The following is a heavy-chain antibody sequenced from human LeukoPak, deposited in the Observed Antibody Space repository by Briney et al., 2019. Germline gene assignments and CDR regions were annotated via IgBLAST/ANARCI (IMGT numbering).Heavy chain of an antibody. CDR1: GFMFDDYA. CDR2: ISWNSGTI. V-gene: IGHV3-9*01. J-gene: IGHJ3*02. Sequence: GGSLRLSCAASGFMFDDYAMHWVRQVPGKGLEWVAGISWNSGTIDYEDSVKGRFTISRDNAKNSLYLQMNSLRAEDTAVYYCARVTAVAPDNAFDIWGQGTMVTVSS. D-gene: IGHD6-19*01. CDR3: ARVTAVAPDNAFDI.